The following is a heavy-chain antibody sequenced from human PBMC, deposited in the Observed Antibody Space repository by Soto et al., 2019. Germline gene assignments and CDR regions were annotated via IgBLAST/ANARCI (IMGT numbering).Heavy chain of an antibody. V-gene: IGHV1-18*01. CDR1: GYTFTSYG. Sequence: ASEKVSCKASGYTFTSYGISWVRQAPGQGLEWMGWISAYNGNTNYAQKLQGRVTMTTDTSTSTAYMELRSLRSDDTAVYYCASSYCSGGSCYSRRAFDIWGQGTMVTVSS. D-gene: IGHD2-15*01. J-gene: IGHJ3*02. CDR3: ASSYCSGGSCYSRRAFDI. CDR2: ISAYNGNT.